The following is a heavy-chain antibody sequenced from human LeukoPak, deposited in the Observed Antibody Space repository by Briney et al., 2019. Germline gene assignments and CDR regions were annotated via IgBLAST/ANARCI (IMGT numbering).Heavy chain of an antibody. CDR2: IYYSGSA. V-gene: IGHV4-38-2*01. Sequence: SETLSLTCAISGYSISSGYYWGWIRQPPGKGLEWIASIYYSGSASYNPSLKSRVTISVDTSKNQFSLKLSSVTAADTAVYYCARERLLTGYSYFDYWGQGTLVTVSS. D-gene: IGHD3-9*01. CDR1: GYSISSGYY. J-gene: IGHJ4*02. CDR3: ARERLLTGYSYFDY.